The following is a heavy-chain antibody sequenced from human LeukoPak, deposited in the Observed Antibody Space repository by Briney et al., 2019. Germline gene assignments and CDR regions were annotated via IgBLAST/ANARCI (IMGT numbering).Heavy chain of an antibody. CDR2: ISSSGSTI. D-gene: IGHD1-26*01. CDR1: GFTFSDYY. J-gene: IGHJ6*03. CDR3: AREGEMGATPYYYYYYYMDV. Sequence: GGSLRLSCAASGFTFSDYYMSRIRQAPGKGLEGVSYISSSGSTIYYADPVKGRFTISRDNAKNSLYLQMNSLRAEDTAVYYCAREGEMGATPYYYYYYYMDVWGKGTTVTISS. V-gene: IGHV3-11*01.